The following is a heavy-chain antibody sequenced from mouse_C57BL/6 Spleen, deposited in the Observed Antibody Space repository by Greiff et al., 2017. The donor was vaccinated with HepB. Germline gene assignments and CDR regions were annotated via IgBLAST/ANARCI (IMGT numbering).Heavy chain of an antibody. CDR1: GYTFTDYY. Sequence: QVHVKQSGAELVRPGASVKLSCKASGYTFTDYYINWVKQRPGQGLEWIARIYPGSGNTYYNEKFKGKVTLTAEKSSSTAYMQLSSLTSEDSAVYFGGGVDSGPYYFDYSGQGTTLTVAS. V-gene: IGHV1-76*01. CDR3: GGVDSGPYYFDY. J-gene: IGHJ2*01. CDR2: IYPGSGNT.